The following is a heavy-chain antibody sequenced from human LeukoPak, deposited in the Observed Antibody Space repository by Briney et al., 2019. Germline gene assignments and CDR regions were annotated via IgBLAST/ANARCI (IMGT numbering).Heavy chain of an antibody. V-gene: IGHV3-23*01. CDR3: AKRLYRETLIAAAGHVLPDY. CDR2: LSGSGGST. J-gene: IGHJ4*02. CDR1: GFTFSSYA. Sequence: SGGSLRFSCAASGFTFSSYAMIWVRQAPGKGLEWVSALSGSGGSTYYADSVKGRFTISRDNSKNTLYLQMNSLRAEDTAVYYCAKRLYRETLIAAAGHVLPDYWGQGTLVTVSS. D-gene: IGHD6-13*01.